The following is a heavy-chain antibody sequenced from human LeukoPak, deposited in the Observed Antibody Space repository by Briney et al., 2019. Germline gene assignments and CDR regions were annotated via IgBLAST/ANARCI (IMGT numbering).Heavy chain of an antibody. J-gene: IGHJ4*02. Sequence: GGSLRLSCGASGFTFTSYFMTWVRQASGKGLEWVSGISGSGGNTYYTDSVKGRFTISRDNSKNTLYLQMNSLRAEDTAVYYCAKGVASFGDQWGQGTLVTVSS. V-gene: IGHV3-23*01. CDR3: AKGVASFGDQ. D-gene: IGHD3-10*01. CDR2: ISGSGGNT. CDR1: GFTFTSYF.